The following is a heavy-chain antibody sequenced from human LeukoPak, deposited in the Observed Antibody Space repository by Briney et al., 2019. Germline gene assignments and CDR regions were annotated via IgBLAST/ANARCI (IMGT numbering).Heavy chain of an antibody. CDR2: ISSSGSTI. CDR1: GFTFSDYY. V-gene: IGHV3-11*01. Sequence: GGSLRLPCAASGFTFSDYYMSWIRQAPGKGLEWVSYISSSGSTIYYADSVKGRFTISRDNAKNSLYLQMNSLRAEDTAVYYCARQYYDFWSGYAHFDYWGQGTLVTVSS. D-gene: IGHD3-3*01. CDR3: ARQYYDFWSGYAHFDY. J-gene: IGHJ4*02.